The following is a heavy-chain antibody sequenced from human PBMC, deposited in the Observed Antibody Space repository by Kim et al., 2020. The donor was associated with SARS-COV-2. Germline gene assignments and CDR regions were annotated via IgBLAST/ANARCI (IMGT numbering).Heavy chain of an antibody. Sequence: SFQGQVTISADKSISTAYLQWSSLKASDTAMYYCARHRRLGYDEVHSFDYWGQGTLVTVSS. D-gene: IGHD2-8*01. V-gene: IGHV5-51*01. J-gene: IGHJ4*02. CDR3: ARHRRLGYDEVHSFDY.